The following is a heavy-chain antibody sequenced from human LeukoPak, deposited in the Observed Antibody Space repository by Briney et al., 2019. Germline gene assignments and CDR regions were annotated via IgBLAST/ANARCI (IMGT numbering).Heavy chain of an antibody. V-gene: IGHV4-59*01. CDR1: GGSISSYY. CDR2: ISYSGNP. CDR3: ARGSSDWPARFDS. Sequence: SETLSLTCTVSGGSISSYYWSWIRQPPGKGLEWIGYISYSGNPNYNPSLKSRVTMSVDTSKNQFSVRLRSVIAADTAVYYCARGSSDWPARFDSWGQGTLVTVSS. J-gene: IGHJ5*01. D-gene: IGHD6-25*01.